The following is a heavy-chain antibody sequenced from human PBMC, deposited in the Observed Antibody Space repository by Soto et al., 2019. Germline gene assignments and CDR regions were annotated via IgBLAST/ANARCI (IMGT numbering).Heavy chain of an antibody. V-gene: IGHV3-11*01. CDR3: ARDRAGTRTFPHNTFNL. CDR2: ISILGDST. D-gene: IGHD6-19*01. Sequence: QEQLAESGGGLVKPGGSLRLSCAASGFSFNVYYMTWIRQAPGSGLEWVASISILGDSTYYADSVKGRFTISRDNVQSSLYPQMDTLRPEDTAVYYCARDRAGTRTFPHNTFNLWGQGTTVTVAS. J-gene: IGHJ3*01. CDR1: GFSFNVYY.